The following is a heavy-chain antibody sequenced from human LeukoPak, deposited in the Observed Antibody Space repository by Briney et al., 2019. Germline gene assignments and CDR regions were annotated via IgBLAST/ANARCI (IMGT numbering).Heavy chain of an antibody. V-gene: IGHV4-59*01. CDR3: ARDDFWSGYPRYGMDV. CDR2: IYYSGST. D-gene: IGHD3-3*01. J-gene: IGHJ6*02. CDR1: GDSISSYY. Sequence: PSETLSLTCTVSGDSISSYYWSWIRQPPGKGLEWIGYIYYSGSTNYNPSLKSRVTISVDTSKNQFSLMLSSATAADTAVYYCARDDFWSGYPRYGMDVWGQGTTVTVSS.